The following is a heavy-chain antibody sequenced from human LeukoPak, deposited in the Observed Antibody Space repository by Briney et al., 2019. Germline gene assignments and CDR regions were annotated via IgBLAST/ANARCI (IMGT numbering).Heavy chain of an antibody. V-gene: IGHV3-30*04. CDR3: AKDSEGRYYYYYYYMDV. J-gene: IGHJ6*03. CDR1: GFTFSSYA. D-gene: IGHD1-14*01. Sequence: PGGSLRLSCAASGFTFSSYAMHWVRQAPGKGLEWVAVISYDGSNKYYADSVKGRFIISRDNSKNTLYLQMNSLRAEDTAVYYCAKDSEGRYYYYYYYMDVWGKGTTVTISS. CDR2: ISYDGSNK.